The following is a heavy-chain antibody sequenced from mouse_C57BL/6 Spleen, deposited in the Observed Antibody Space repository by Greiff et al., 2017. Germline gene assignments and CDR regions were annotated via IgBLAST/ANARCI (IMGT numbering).Heavy chain of an antibody. J-gene: IGHJ1*03. Sequence: QVQLKESGAELVKPGASVKLSCKASGYTFTSYWMQWVKQRPGQGLEWIGEIDPSDSYTNYNQKFKGNATLTVDTSSSTAYMQLSSLTSEDSAVYYCARRATVVATRYFDVWGTGTTVTVSS. D-gene: IGHD1-1*01. CDR2: IDPSDSYT. V-gene: IGHV1-50*01. CDR3: ARRATVVATRYFDV. CDR1: GYTFTSYW.